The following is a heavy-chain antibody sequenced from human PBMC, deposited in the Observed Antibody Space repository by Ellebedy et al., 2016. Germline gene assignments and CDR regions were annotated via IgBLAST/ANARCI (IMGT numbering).Heavy chain of an antibody. D-gene: IGHD3-22*01. Sequence: GESLKISXKGSGYSFNDYWIGWVRQMSGKGLEWMGIIFPGDSDIRYSSSSQGQVTISADNSLNTVYLQWSRLKASDTAMYYCARLSNGYGDDYWGQGTLVTVSS. CDR1: GYSFNDYW. J-gene: IGHJ4*02. V-gene: IGHV5-51*01. CDR3: ARLSNGYGDDY. CDR2: IFPGDSDI.